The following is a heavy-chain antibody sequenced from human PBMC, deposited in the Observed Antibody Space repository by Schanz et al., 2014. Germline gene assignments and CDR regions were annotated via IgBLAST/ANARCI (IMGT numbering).Heavy chain of an antibody. V-gene: IGHV3-33*06. CDR3: ANNWNLDY. J-gene: IGHJ4*02. CDR2: IWSDGTNE. D-gene: IGHD1-20*01. Sequence: VQLVESGGGVVQPGKSLRLSCATSGFIFRSFGIHWVRQAPGKGLEWVAVIWSDGTNEYYTDSVKGRFTISRDNSKNTVHLQMNSLRAEDTAVYYCANNWNLDYWGQGTLVTVSS. CDR1: GFIFRSFG.